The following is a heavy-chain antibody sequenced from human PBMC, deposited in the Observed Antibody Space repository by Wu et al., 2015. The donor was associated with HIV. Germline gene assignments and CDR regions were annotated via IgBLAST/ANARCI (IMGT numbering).Heavy chain of an antibody. V-gene: IGHV1-69*01. D-gene: IGHD5-24*01. CDR3: ARGGDGYNGGWDAFDY. Sequence: QVQLVQSGAEVKKPGSSVKVSCKASGGTFSSYAISWVRQAPGQGLEWMGGIIPIFGTANYAQKFQGRVTITTDESTSTAYMELSSLRSEDTAVYYCARGGDGYNGGWDAFDYLGPRGQWSPSLQ. J-gene: IGHJ3*02. CDR1: GGTFSSYA. CDR2: IIPIFGTA.